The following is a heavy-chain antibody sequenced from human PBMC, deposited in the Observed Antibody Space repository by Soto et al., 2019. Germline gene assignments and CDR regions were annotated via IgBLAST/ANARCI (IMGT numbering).Heavy chain of an antibody. J-gene: IGHJ5*02. Sequence: QVQLQESGPGLVKPSETLSLTCTVSGASISGYYWSWIRKSAGKGLEWIGRIYATGTTDYNPSLKSRFMMSVDASKEYLTVRLRSGTAAHTAVYYWGRSGTTSLRDWFDPWGQGIPVTVAS. CDR2: IYATGTT. CDR3: GRSGTTSLRDWFDP. CDR1: GASISGYY. V-gene: IGHV4-4*07. D-gene: IGHD1-1*01.